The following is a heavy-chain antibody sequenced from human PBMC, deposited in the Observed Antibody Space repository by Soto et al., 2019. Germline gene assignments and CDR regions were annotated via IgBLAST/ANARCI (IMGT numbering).Heavy chain of an antibody. D-gene: IGHD2-15*01. CDR3: ASEALLNWFDP. CDR2: ISSSSSTI. V-gene: IGHV3-48*01. CDR1: GFTFSSYS. J-gene: IGHJ5*02. Sequence: EVQLVESGGGLVQPGGSLRLSCAASGFTFSSYSMNWVRQAPGKGLEWVSCISSSSSTIYYADSVKGRFTISRDNAKNSLYLQMNSLRAEDTAVYYCASEALLNWFDPWGQGTLVTVSS.